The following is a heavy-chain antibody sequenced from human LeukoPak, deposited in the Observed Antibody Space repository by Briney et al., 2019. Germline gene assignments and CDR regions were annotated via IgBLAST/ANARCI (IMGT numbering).Heavy chain of an antibody. J-gene: IGHJ6*04. CDR1: GGSFSGYY. V-gene: IGHV4-34*01. CDR3: ASGRVRGRGMDV. CDR2: INHSGST. Sequence: SETLSLTCAVYGGSFSGYYWSWIRQPPGKGLEWIGEINHSGSTNYNPSLKSRVTISVDTSKNQFSLKLSSVTAADMAVYYCASGRVRGRGMDVWGKGTTVTVSS. D-gene: IGHD3-10*01.